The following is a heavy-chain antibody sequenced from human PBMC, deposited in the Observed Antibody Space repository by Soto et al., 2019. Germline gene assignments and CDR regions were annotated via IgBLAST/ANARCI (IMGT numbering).Heavy chain of an antibody. Sequence: ASVKVSCKASGYTFTGYYMHWVRQAPGQGLEWMGWINPNSGGTNYAQKFQGRVTMTRDTSISTAYMELSRLRSDDTAVYYCAIDFQGKGKSTYGMDVWGQGNTVTV. CDR3: AIDFQGKGKSTYGMDV. J-gene: IGHJ6*02. V-gene: IGHV1-2*02. CDR2: INPNSGGT. CDR1: GYTFTGYY.